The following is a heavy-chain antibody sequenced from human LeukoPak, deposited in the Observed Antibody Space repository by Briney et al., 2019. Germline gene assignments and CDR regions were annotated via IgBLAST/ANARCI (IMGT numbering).Heavy chain of an antibody. D-gene: IGHD3-16*01. CDR3: ARPYGDYYYYMDV. V-gene: IGHV3-30*01. Sequence: GRSLRLSCAASGFTFSSYAMHWVRQAPGKGLEWVAVISYDGSNKYYADSVKGRFTISRDNSKNTLYLQVNSLRAEDTAVYYCARPYGDYYYYMDVWGKGTTVTVSS. CDR1: GFTFSSYA. CDR2: ISYDGSNK. J-gene: IGHJ6*03.